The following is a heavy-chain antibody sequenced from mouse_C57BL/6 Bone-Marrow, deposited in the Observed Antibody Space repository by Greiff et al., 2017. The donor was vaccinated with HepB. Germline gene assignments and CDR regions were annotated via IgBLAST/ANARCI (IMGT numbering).Heavy chain of an antibody. J-gene: IGHJ2*01. CDR1: GYTFTDYY. CDR2: INPNNGGT. Sequence: EVQLQQSGPELVKPGASVKISCKASGYTFTDYYMNWVKQSHGKSLEWIGDINPNNGGTSYNQKFKGKATLTVDKSSSTAYMELRSLTTGESAVYYCAGEYGSSYWGQGTTLTVSS. V-gene: IGHV1-26*01. D-gene: IGHD1-1*01. CDR3: AGEYGSSY.